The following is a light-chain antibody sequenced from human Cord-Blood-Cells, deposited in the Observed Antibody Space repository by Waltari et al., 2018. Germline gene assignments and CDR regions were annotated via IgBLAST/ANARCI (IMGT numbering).Light chain of an antibody. CDR2: GAS. J-gene: IGKJ4*01. V-gene: IGKV3-20*01. CDR3: QQYGSSPLT. Sequence: ENVLTPVPGHLSLFPGEKATPSCRASQSVSSSYLAWYQQKPGQAPRLLIYGASSRATGIPDRFSGSGSGTDFTLTISRLEPEDFAVYYCQQYGSSPLTFGGGTKVEIK. CDR1: QSVSSSY.